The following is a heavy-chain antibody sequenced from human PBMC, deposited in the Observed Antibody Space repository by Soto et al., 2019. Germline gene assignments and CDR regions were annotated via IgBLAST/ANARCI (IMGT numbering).Heavy chain of an antibody. CDR1: GFTFSSYA. CDR2: ISGSGGST. D-gene: IGHD6-6*01. V-gene: IGHV3-23*01. J-gene: IGHJ5*02. CDR3: AKAYSSSNTHPNWFDP. Sequence: GGSLRLSCAASGFTFSSYAMSWVRQAPGKGLEWVSAISGSGGSTYYADSVKGRFTISRDNSKNTLYLQMNSLRAEDTAVYYCAKAYSSSNTHPNWFDPWGQGTLVTVSS.